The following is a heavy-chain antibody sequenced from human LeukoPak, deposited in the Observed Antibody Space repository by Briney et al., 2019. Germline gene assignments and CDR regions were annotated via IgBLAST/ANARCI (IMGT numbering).Heavy chain of an antibody. J-gene: IGHJ4*02. Sequence: PGGSLRLSCAASGFTFSSYGMHWVRQAPGKGLEWVAVISYDGSNKYYADSVKGRFTISRDNSKNTLYLQMNSLGAEDTAVYYCAKPSTEYCSGGSCYYFDYWGQGTLVTVSS. CDR1: GFTFSSYG. CDR2: ISYDGSNK. CDR3: AKPSTEYCSGGSCYYFDY. V-gene: IGHV3-30*18. D-gene: IGHD2-15*01.